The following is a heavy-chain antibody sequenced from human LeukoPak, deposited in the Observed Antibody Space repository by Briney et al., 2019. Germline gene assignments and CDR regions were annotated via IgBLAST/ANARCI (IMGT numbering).Heavy chain of an antibody. D-gene: IGHD3-10*01. J-gene: IGHJ4*02. CDR2: INPSGDST. Sequence: ASVKVSCKASGYTFTSYNMHWVRQAPGRGLGWMGIINPSGDSTSYTEKFQGRVSMTKDTFTSTVYMELSSLRSEDTAVYYCARGAYSGTGSYYDYWGQGTLVTVSS. CDR3: ARGAYSGTGSYYDY. CDR1: GYTFTSYN. V-gene: IGHV1-46*01.